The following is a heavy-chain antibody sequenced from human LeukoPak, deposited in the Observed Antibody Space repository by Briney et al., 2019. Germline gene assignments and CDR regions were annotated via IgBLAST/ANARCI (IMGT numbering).Heavy chain of an antibody. CDR2: IYYSGST. CDR1: GGSTSSSSYY. J-gene: IGHJ6*03. V-gene: IGHV4-39*01. Sequence: SETLSLTCTVSGGSTSSSSYYWGWIRQPPGKGLEWIGSIYYSGSTYYNPSLKSRVTISVDTSKNQFSLKLSSVTAADTAVYYCARLSAGYCSSTSCPYYYYYYYMDVWGKGTTVTVSS. D-gene: IGHD2-2*01. CDR3: ARLSAGYCSSTSCPYYYYYYYMDV.